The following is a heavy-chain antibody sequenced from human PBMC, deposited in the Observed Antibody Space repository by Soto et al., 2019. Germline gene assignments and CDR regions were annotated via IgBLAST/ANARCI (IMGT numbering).Heavy chain of an antibody. J-gene: IGHJ4*02. CDR3: ARGYQGYFDY. CDR2: ISSSSSYI. Sequence: EVQLVESGGGLVKPGRSLRLSCAASGFTFSSYSMNWVRQAPGKGLEWVSSISSSSSYIYYADSVKGRFTISRDNAKNSLYLQMNSLRAEDTAVYYCARGYQGYFDYWGQGTLVTVSS. CDR1: GFTFSSYS. V-gene: IGHV3-21*01. D-gene: IGHD2-2*01.